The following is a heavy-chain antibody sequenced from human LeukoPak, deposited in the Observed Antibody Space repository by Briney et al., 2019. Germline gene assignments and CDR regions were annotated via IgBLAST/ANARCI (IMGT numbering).Heavy chain of an antibody. J-gene: IGHJ5*02. CDR1: GYTFTGYY. CDR3: ARTMIVGYWGLFDP. Sequence: GASVKVSCKASGYTFTGYYMHWVRQAPGQGLEWMGWINPNSGVTNYAQKFQGRVTMTRDTSISTAYMELSRLRSDDTAVYYCARTMIVGYWGLFDPWGQGTLVTVSS. V-gene: IGHV1-2*02. CDR2: INPNSGVT. D-gene: IGHD3-22*01.